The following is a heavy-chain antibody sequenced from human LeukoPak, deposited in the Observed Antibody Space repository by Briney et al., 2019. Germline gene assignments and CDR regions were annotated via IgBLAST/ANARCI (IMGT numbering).Heavy chain of an antibody. CDR1: GYTLTELS. CDR2: INPNSGGT. CDR3: ARDRDY. J-gene: IGHJ4*02. V-gene: IGHV1-2*02. Sequence: ASVKVSCKVSGYTLTELSMHWVRQAPGKGLEWMGWINPNSGGTNYAQKFQGRVTMTRDTSISTAYMELSRLRSDDTAVYYCARDRDYWGQGTLVTVSS.